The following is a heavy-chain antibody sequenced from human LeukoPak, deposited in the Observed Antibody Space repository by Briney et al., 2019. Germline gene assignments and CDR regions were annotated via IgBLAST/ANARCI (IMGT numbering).Heavy chain of an antibody. V-gene: IGHV4-34*01. CDR3: ARRRVVVVPFDY. J-gene: IGHJ4*02. CDR1: GGSFSGYY. Sequence: PSETLSLTCAVYGGSFSGYYWSWIRQPPGRGLEWIGEINHSGSTNYNPSLKSRVTISVDTSKNQFSLKLSPVTAADTAVYYCARRRVVVVPFDYWGQGTLVTVSS. D-gene: IGHD3-22*01. CDR2: INHSGST.